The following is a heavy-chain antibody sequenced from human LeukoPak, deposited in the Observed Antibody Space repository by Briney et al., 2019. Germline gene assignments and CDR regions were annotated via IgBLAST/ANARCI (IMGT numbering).Heavy chain of an antibody. CDR3: ARDERSDTSGWHLGY. Sequence: KSSETLSLTCAVYGGSFSVYYWSWIRQPPGKGLEWIGFIYHSGITNYNPSLKSRVTISVGTSKNQFSLNLSSVTAADTAVYYCARDERSDTSGWHLGYWGQGTLVTVSS. D-gene: IGHD6-19*01. CDR1: GGSFSVYY. J-gene: IGHJ4*02. CDR2: IYHSGIT. V-gene: IGHV4-59*01.